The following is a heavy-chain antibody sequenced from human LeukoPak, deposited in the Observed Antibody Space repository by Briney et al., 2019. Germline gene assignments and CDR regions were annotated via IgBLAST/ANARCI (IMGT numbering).Heavy chain of an antibody. V-gene: IGHV5-51*01. CDR3: ARQVPNSYGYGDY. CDR1: GYSFTSYW. Sequence: GESLKISCKGSGYSFTSYWIGWVRQMPGKGLEWMGLIYPGDSDTKYSPPFQGQVTISADKSISTAYLQWSSLKASDTAMYYCARQVPNSYGYGDYWGQGTLVTVSS. J-gene: IGHJ4*02. CDR2: IYPGDSDT. D-gene: IGHD5-18*01.